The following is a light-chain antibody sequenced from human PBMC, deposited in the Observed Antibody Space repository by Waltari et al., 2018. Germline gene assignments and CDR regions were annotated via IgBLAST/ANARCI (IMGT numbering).Light chain of an antibody. V-gene: IGLV1-40*01. J-gene: IGLJ3*02. CDR1: GSTIGAGYD. Sequence: QSVLTQPPSVSGAPGQRVTISCTGSGSTIGAGYDVPWYQQLPRAAPKLLIYGSTSRPLGVPDRFFGSTSGTSASLAITGLQAEDEADYYCQSYDTSLMSVVFGGGTKLTVL. CDR2: GST. CDR3: QSYDTSLMSVV.